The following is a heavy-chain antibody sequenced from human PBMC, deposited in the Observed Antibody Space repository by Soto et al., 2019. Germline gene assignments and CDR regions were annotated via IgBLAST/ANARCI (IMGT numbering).Heavy chain of an antibody. CDR3: ARELERVFDY. CDR2: IAYDGRNK. CDR1: GFTFSSYA. V-gene: IGHV3-30*04. D-gene: IGHD1-1*01. Sequence: QPGGSLRLSCAASGFTFSSYAMHWVRQAPGKGLEWVAVIAYDGRNKYYADSVKGRFTISRDNSKNTLHLQMNSLRIEDTAVYYCARELERVFDYWGQGTLVTVSS. J-gene: IGHJ4*02.